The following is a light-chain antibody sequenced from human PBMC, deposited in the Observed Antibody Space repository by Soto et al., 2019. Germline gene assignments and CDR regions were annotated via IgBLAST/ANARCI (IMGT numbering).Light chain of an antibody. V-gene: IGKV1-9*01. CDR2: AAS. CDR3: QQLNSYPLT. CDR1: QGISSY. Sequence: DIQLTQSPSFLSASVGDRVTITCRASQGISSYLAWYQQKPGKAPKLLIYAASTLQSGVPSRFSGSGSGTEFTLTTSSLQPEDFATYYCQQLNSYPLTFGGGTKVDIK. J-gene: IGKJ4*01.